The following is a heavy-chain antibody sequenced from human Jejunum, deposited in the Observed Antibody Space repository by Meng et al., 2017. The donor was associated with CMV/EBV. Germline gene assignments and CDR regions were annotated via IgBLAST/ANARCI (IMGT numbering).Heavy chain of an antibody. CDR3: AKEGYSNDLDY. CDR1: GFTFSNYA. CDR2: ISGSGRTT. J-gene: IGHJ4*02. V-gene: IGHV3-23*01. Sequence: CAASGFTFSNYALSWVRQAPGKGREWVSSISGSGRTTYYADSVRGRLTISRDNSKNTMYLQVNSLRAKDTAVYFCAKEGYSNDLDYWGEGTLVTVSS. D-gene: IGHD4-11*01.